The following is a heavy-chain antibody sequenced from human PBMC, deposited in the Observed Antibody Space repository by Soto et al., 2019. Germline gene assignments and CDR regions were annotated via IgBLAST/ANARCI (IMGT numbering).Heavy chain of an antibody. D-gene: IGHD5-18*01. CDR3: ARHGGYSYGFVFY. J-gene: IGHJ4*02. CDR1: GGSISSSSYY. CDR2: IYYSGST. Sequence: QLQLQESGPGLVKPSETLSLTCTVSGGSISSSSYYWGWIRQPPGKVLEWIGSIYYSGSTYYNPSLKSRVTISVDTSKNQFSLKLSSVTAADTAVYYCARHGGYSYGFVFYWGQGTLVTVSS. V-gene: IGHV4-39*01.